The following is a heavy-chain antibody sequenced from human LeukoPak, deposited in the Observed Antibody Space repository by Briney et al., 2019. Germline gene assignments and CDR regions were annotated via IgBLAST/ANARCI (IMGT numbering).Heavy chain of an antibody. CDR2: IYYSGST. Sequence: SETLSLTCTVSGGSISSSSYYWGWIRQPPGKGLEWIGSIYYSGSTYYNPSLKSRVTISVDTSKNQFSLKLSSVTAADTAVYYCARHVSRRYCSSTSCYGFDYWGQGTLVTVSP. V-gene: IGHV4-39*01. CDR3: ARHVSRRYCSSTSCYGFDY. CDR1: GGSISSSSYY. D-gene: IGHD2-2*01. J-gene: IGHJ4*02.